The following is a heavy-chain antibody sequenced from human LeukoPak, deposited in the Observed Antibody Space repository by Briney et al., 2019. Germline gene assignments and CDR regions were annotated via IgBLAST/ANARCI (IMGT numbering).Heavy chain of an antibody. CDR3: ATPQSDYELMAAY. J-gene: IGHJ4*02. V-gene: IGHV5-51*01. D-gene: IGHD5-12*01. CDR1: GYSFTSYW. Sequence: HGESLKISCRGSGYSFTSYWIGWVRQMPGKGLEWMGVIYPVDSDTRYSPSFQGQVTISADKSISTAYLQWSSLKASDTAMYYCATPQSDYELMAAYWGQGTLVTVSS. CDR2: IYPVDSDT.